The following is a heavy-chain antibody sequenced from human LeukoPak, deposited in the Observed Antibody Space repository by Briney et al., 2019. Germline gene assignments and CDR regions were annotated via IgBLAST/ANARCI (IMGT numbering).Heavy chain of an antibody. V-gene: IGHV3-23*01. D-gene: IGHD3-22*01. CDR2: ISGSGGST. CDR1: GFTFSSYA. Sequence: SGGSLRLSCAASGFTFSSYAMSWVRQAPGKGLEWVSAISGSGGSTYYADSVKGRFTISRDNSKNTLYLQMNSLRAEDTAVYYCAKVPMIVVVPYFDYWGQGTLVTVSS. J-gene: IGHJ4*02. CDR3: AKVPMIVVVPYFDY.